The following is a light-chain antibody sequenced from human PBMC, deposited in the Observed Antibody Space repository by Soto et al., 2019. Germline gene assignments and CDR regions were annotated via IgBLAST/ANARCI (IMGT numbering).Light chain of an antibody. CDR1: QSVRNW. J-gene: IGKJ1*01. CDR3: QQYDGYSPQT. Sequence: DIQMTQSPSSLSASVGDRVTMTCLASQSVRNWLAWYQQKPGRAPQLLIYDSSTLEPGVPSRFRGSGSGTEFTLTINGLQPDDFATYYCQQYDGYSPQTFGQGTKVDIK. V-gene: IGKV1-5*01. CDR2: DSS.